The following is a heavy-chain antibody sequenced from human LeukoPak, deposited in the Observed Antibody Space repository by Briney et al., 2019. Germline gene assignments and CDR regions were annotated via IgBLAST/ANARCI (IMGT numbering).Heavy chain of an antibody. J-gene: IGHJ5*02. CDR3: ARDMITMVRGVIYDWFDP. CDR2: IYYSGTT. CDR1: GGSISSYY. V-gene: IGHV4-59*01. Sequence: SETLSLTCTGSGGSISSYYWSWIRQPPGKGLEWIGYIYYSGTTNYNPSLKSRVTISVDTSKNQCSLKLSSVTAADTAVYYCARDMITMVRGVIYDWFDPWGQGTLVTVSS. D-gene: IGHD3-10*01.